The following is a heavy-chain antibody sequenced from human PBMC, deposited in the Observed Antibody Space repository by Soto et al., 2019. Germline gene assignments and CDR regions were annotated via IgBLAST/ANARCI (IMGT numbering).Heavy chain of an antibody. CDR2: IYYSGST. D-gene: IGHD2-21*01. V-gene: IGHV4-59*12. CDR3: ARGGISHWAYFYYMDV. J-gene: IGHJ6*03. Sequence: LPETLSLTCTVSGGSISSYYWSWIRQPPGKGLEWIGYIYYSGSTNYNPSLKSRVTISVDTSKNQFSLTLNSVTAADTATYYCARGGISHWAYFYYMDVWDRGTTVTVSS. CDR1: GGSISSYY.